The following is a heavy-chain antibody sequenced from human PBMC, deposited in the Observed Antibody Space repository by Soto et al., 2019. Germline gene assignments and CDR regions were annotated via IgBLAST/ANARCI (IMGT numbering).Heavy chain of an antibody. D-gene: IGHD6-13*01. CDR3: ARDLAAGDL. CDR2: INPMGGST. V-gene: IGHV1-46*01. Sequence: QEQLVQSGAEVKEPGASVKVSCKASGYTFINYYIHWVRQAPGQGLEWMAIINPMGGSTNYAQEFQGRVTLTSDTSTSTVYMELSSLRFEDTALFYCARDLAAGDLWGQGTLDTVSS. CDR1: GYTFINYY. J-gene: IGHJ5*02.